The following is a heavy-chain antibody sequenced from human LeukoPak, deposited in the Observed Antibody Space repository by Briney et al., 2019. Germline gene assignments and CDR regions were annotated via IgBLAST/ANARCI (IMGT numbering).Heavy chain of an antibody. CDR2: INHSGST. D-gene: IGHD3-22*01. CDR1: GGSISSGASD. V-gene: IGHV4-31*03. J-gene: IGHJ2*01. CDR3: ARAARQGFTMIVVPFFYFDL. Sequence: SQTLSLTCTFSGGSISSGASDWGWIRQHPKRGLEWVGYINHSGSTYYNPSLGSRVTMSVDTSRNQFSLKLSSLTAADSALYYCARAARQGFTMIVVPFFYFDLWGRGTLGTVSS.